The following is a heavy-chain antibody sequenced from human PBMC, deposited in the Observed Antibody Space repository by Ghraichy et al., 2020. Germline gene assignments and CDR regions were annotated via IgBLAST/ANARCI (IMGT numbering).Heavy chain of an antibody. CDR3: TRHSPVGARGYYGMDV. CDR2: IRNKGDNYET. D-gene: IGHD1-26*01. V-gene: IGHV3-73*01. J-gene: IGHJ6*02. Sequence: GGSLRLSCAASGFTFSDSAMHWVRQASGKGLEWIGRIRNKGDNYETAYVASVKGRFTISRDDSRNTAFLHMNSLTIADTALYYCTRHSPVGARGYYGMDVWGQGTTVTVS. CDR1: GFTFSDSA.